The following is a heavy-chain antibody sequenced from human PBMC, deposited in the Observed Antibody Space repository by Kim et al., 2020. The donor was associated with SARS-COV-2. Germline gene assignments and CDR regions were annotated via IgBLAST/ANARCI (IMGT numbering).Heavy chain of an antibody. CDR2: IYHSGST. Sequence: TLSLTCAVSGGSISSSNWWSWVRQPPGKGLEWIGEIYHSGSTNYNPSLKSRVTISVDKSKNQFSLKLSSVTAADTAVYYCAGTAINYYYGMDVWGQGTTVTVSS. D-gene: IGHD2-21*02. J-gene: IGHJ6*02. CDR3: AGTAINYYYGMDV. CDR1: GGSISSSNW. V-gene: IGHV4-4*02.